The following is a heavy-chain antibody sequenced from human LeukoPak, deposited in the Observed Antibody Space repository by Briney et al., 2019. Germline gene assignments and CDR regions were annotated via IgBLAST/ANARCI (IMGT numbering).Heavy chain of an antibody. Sequence: ASVKVSCKASGYTFTSYGISWVRQAPGQGLEWMGWISAYNGNTNYAQKLQGRVTMTTDTSTSTAYMELSSLRSEDTAVYYCARLQARCSGGSCYQDYWGQGTLVTVSS. CDR1: GYTFTSYG. CDR2: ISAYNGNT. CDR3: ARLQARCSGGSCYQDY. J-gene: IGHJ4*02. V-gene: IGHV1-18*01. D-gene: IGHD2-15*01.